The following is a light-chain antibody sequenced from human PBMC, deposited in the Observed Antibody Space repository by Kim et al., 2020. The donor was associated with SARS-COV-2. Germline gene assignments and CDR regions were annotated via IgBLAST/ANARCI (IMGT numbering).Light chain of an antibody. CDR1: SGSIASNY. V-gene: IGLV6-57*04. CDR2: EDN. CDR3: QASRV. J-gene: IGLJ2*01. Sequence: NFMLTQPHSVSESPGKTVTISCTRSSGSIASNYVQWYQQRPGSVPKNVIYEDNRRPSGVPDRFSGSIDSSSNSASLTISGLKTEDEADYYCQASRVFGGGTQLTVL.